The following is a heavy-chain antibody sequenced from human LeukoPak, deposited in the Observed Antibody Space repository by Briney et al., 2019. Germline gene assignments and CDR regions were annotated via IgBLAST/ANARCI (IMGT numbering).Heavy chain of an antibody. CDR1: GFTFSTYS. D-gene: IGHD1-26*01. J-gene: IGHJ6*02. CDR2: ISTSSSII. CDR3: AKSKVGATYYYYYGMDV. Sequence: GGSLRLSCAASGFTFSTYSMNWVRQAPGKGLEWVSYISTSSSIIYYADSVKGRFTISRDNSKNTLYLQMNSPRAEDTAVYYCAKSKVGATYYYYYGMDVWGQGTTVTVSS. V-gene: IGHV3-48*01.